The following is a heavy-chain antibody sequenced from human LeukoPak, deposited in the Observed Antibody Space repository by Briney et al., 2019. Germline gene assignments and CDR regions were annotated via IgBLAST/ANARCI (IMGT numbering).Heavy chain of an antibody. D-gene: IGHD2-15*01. CDR2: ISYDGSNK. J-gene: IGHJ4*02. CDR3: ARVARYCSGGSCVCDY. CDR1: GFTFSSYG. Sequence: PGGSLRLSCAASGFTFSSYGMHWVRQAPGKGLEWVAVISYDGSNKYYADSVKGRFTISRDNSKNTLYLQMNSLRAEDTAVYYCARVARYCSGGSCVCDYWGQGTLVTVSS. V-gene: IGHV3-30*03.